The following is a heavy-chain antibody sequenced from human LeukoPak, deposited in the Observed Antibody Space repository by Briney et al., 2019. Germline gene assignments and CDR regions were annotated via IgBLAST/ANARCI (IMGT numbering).Heavy chain of an antibody. Sequence: ASVKVSFTASGYTITGYYIHWVRQAPGQGLEWMGWINPNSGDTNYAQKFQGRVTMTRDTSINTAFMELSRLRSDDTAVYYCARERHCNQGNFDHWGERTLVTVSS. V-gene: IGHV1-2*02. D-gene: IGHD1-14*01. CDR2: INPNSGDT. J-gene: IGHJ4*02. CDR3: ARERHCNQGNFDH. CDR1: GYTITGYY.